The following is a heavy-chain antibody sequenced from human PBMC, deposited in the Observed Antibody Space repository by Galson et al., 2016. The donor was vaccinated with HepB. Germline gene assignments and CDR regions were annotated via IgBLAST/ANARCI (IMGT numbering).Heavy chain of an antibody. CDR2: VWAVGKI. Sequence: SLRLSCAASGFFVRGHGMHWVRQAPGKGLEWVADVWAVGKIYYAESVRGRFTISRDTARNTVDLQMNRLRVEDTAVYYCGRDLAMYALEFRGQGTQVIVSP. CDR3: GRDLAMYALEF. J-gene: IGHJ1*01. D-gene: IGHD2-8*01. V-gene: IGHV3-33*01. CDR1: GFFVRGHG.